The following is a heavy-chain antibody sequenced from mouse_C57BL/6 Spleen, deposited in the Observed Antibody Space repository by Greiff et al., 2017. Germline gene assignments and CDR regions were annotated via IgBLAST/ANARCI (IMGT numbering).Heavy chain of an antibody. Sequence: EVKLMESGPGLVKPSQSLSLTCSVTGYSITSGYYWNWIRQFPGNKLEWMGYISYDGSNNYNPSLKNRISITRDTSKNQFFLTLNSVTTEDTATYYCARDRTAQAKGDYWGQGTSVTVSS. CDR2: ISYDGSN. CDR3: ARDRTAQAKGDY. J-gene: IGHJ4*01. V-gene: IGHV3-6*01. D-gene: IGHD3-2*02. CDR1: GYSITSGYY.